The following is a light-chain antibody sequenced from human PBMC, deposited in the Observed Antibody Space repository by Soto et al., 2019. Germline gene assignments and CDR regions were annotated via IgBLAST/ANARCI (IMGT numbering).Light chain of an antibody. CDR1: QDITSY. Sequence: DIQMTHSPSALSASVGDRVTITCQASQDITSYLDWYQHKPGKAPKLLIYDASILEAGVPPRFIGSGSGTDFTLTISNLQPEDVATYYCQHCDYLPIFGPGTTVDFK. CDR2: DAS. J-gene: IGKJ3*01. CDR3: QHCDYLPI. V-gene: IGKV1-33*01.